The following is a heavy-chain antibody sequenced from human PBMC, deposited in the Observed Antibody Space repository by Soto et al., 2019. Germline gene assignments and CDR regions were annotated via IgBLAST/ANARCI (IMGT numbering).Heavy chain of an antibody. V-gene: IGHV4-34*01. CDR3: ARGPDVNY. Sequence: PSETLSLTCAVYGGSFSGYYWSWIRQPPGKGLEWIGEINHSGSTNYNPSLKSRVTISVDTSKNQFSLKLSSVTAADTAVYYCARGPDVNYWGQGTLVTVS. CDR1: GGSFSGYY. CDR2: INHSGST. J-gene: IGHJ4*02.